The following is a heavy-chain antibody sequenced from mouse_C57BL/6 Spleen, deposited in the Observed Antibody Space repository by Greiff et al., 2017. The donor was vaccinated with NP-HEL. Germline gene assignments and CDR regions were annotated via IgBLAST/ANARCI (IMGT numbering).Heavy chain of an antibody. CDR1: GFSLTSYG. D-gene: IGHD1-1*01. J-gene: IGHJ2*01. Sequence: QVQLKQSGPGLVQPSQSLSITCTVSGFSLTSYGVHWVRQSPGKGLEWLGVIWRGGSTDYNAAFMSRLSITQDNSTSQVFFTMNSLQAYDTAIYYCAKNSHYYGSSYFDYWGQGTTLTVSA. CDR2: IWRGGST. V-gene: IGHV2-5*01. CDR3: AKNSHYYGSSYFDY.